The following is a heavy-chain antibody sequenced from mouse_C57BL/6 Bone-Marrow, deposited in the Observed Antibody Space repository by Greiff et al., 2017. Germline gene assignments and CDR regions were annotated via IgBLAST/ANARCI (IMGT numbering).Heavy chain of an antibody. CDR3: ARRVRFWYFDV. CDR1: GYTFTSYW. V-gene: IGHV1-52*01. CDR2: IDPSDSET. D-gene: IGHD2-2*01. J-gene: IGHJ1*03. Sequence: QVQLKQPGAELVRPGSSVKLSCKASGYTFTSYWMHWVKQRPIQGLEWIGNIDPSDSETHYNQTFKDKATLTVDKSSSTAYMQLSSLTSEDSAVYYCARRVRFWYFDVWGTGTTVTVSS.